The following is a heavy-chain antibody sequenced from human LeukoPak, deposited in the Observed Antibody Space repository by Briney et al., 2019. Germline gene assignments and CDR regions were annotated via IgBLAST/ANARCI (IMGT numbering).Heavy chain of an antibody. Sequence: ASVMVSCKASGYTFTSYYMHWVRQAPGQGLEWMGIINPSGGSTSYAQKFQGRVTMTRDTSTSTVYMELSSLRSEDTAVYYCARVIAVAGVDYWGQGTLVTVSS. D-gene: IGHD6-19*01. CDR2: INPSGGST. J-gene: IGHJ4*02. CDR3: ARVIAVAGVDY. CDR1: GYTFTSYY. V-gene: IGHV1-46*03.